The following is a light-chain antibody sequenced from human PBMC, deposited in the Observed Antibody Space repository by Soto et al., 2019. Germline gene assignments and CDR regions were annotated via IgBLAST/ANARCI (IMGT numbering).Light chain of an antibody. CDR2: DVT. CDR3: SSYTSSSSYV. CDR1: SSDVGGYNC. Sequence: QSVLTQPASVSGSPGQSITLLCTGTSSDVGGYNCVSWYQQHPGKAPKLMIHDVTNRPSGVSNRLSGSKSGNTASLTISGLQAEDEADYYCSSYTSSSSYVFGTGTKVTVL. V-gene: IGLV2-14*01. J-gene: IGLJ1*01.